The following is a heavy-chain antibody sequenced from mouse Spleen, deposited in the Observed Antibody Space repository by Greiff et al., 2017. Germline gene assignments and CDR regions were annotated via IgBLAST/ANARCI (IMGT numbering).Heavy chain of an antibody. D-gene: IGHD1-1*01. V-gene: IGHV5-6-4*01. CDR1: GFTFSSYT. CDR3: TRDHYGYFDY. J-gene: IGHJ2*01. CDR2: ISSGGSYT. Sequence: EVHLVESGGGLVQPGGSLKLSCAASGFTFSSYTMSWVRQTPEKRLEWVATISSGGSYTYYPDSVKGRFTISRDNAKNTLYLQMSSLKSEDTAMYYCTRDHYGYFDYWGQGTTLTVSS.